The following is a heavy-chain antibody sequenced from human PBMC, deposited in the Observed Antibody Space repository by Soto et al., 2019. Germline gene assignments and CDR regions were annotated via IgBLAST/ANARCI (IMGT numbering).Heavy chain of an antibody. CDR1: GGSISIYY. CDR2: IYYSGST. Sequence: PSDTLSLTCTVSGGSISIYYWGWIRQPPGKGLEWIGYIYYSGSTNYNPSLKSRVTISVDTSKNQFSLDLNSVTAADTAVYYCAKELGVLIPSAIDSWGQGTLVTVSS. D-gene: IGHD2-2*01. CDR3: AKELGVLIPSAIDS. J-gene: IGHJ4*02. V-gene: IGHV4-59*12.